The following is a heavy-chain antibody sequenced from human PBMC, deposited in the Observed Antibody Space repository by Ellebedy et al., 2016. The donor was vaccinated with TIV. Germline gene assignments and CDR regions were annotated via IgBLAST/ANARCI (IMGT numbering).Heavy chain of an antibody. CDR1: GYNFTSYD. D-gene: IGHD5-18*01. CDR3: ARNTPMAEYFDY. V-gene: IGHV1-18*01. Sequence: AASVKVSCKASGYNFTSYDISWVRQAPGQGLEWMGWISAYNGNTNYAQKLQGIVTMTTDTSTSTAYMELRSLRSDDTAVYYCARNTPMAEYFDYWGQGTLVTVSS. CDR2: ISAYNGNT. J-gene: IGHJ4*02.